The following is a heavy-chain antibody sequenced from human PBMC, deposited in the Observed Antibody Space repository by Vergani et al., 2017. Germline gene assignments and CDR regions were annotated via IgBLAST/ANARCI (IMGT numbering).Heavy chain of an antibody. D-gene: IGHD3-9*01. J-gene: IGHJ5*02. CDR1: GYTFTSYA. Sequence: QVQLVQSGSELKKPGASVKVSCKASGYTFTSYAMNWVRQAPGQGLEWMGWINTNTGNPTYAQGFTGRFVFSLDTSVSTAYLQISSLKAEDTAVYYCARDNEPLNEKVYDILTGYPSSGRFDPWGQGTLVTVSS. CDR2: INTNTGNP. V-gene: IGHV7-4-1*02. CDR3: ARDNEPLNEKVYDILTGYPSSGRFDP.